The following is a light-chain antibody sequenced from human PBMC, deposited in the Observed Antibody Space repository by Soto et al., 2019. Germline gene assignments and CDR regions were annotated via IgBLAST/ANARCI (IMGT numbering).Light chain of an antibody. CDR2: KTS. J-gene: IGKJ2*01. CDR1: QSIDNW. CDR3: QQYYTMYT. V-gene: IGKV1-5*03. Sequence: DIQMTQSPSTLSASVGDRVTITCRASQSIDNWLAWYQEKPGKAPKLLIYKTSTLASGVPARFNGSASGTEFTLPFSSLQPDDFATYYCQQYYTMYTFGRGTRLEI.